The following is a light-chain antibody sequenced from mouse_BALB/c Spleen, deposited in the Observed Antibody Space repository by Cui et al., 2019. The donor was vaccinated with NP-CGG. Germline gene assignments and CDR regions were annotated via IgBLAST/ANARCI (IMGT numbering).Light chain of an antibody. CDR3: ALWYSNHWV. V-gene: IGLV1*01. J-gene: IGLJ1*01. CDR1: TGAVTTYNY. Sequence: HAVLTQESPLTTSPGETVTLTCRSSTGAVTTYNYANWVQEKPDHFFTGLIGGTNNRAPGVPAKFSGSLIGDKAALTITGAQTEDEAIYFCALWYSNHWVFGGGTKLTVL. CDR2: GTN.